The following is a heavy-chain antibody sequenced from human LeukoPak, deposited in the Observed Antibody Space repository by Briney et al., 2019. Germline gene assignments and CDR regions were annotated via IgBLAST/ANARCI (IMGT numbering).Heavy chain of an antibody. V-gene: IGHV3-23*01. J-gene: IGHJ4*02. D-gene: IGHD3-10*01. CDR1: GFTFSNFG. Sequence: GGSLRLSCAASGFTFSNFGMNWVRQAPGKGLEWVSIITSGVGITYYADSMKGRFTISRDNSKNTLYLQMNSLRAEDTAVYYCAKGDYYDFDYWGQGTLVTVSS. CDR3: AKGDYYDFDY. CDR2: ITSGVGIT.